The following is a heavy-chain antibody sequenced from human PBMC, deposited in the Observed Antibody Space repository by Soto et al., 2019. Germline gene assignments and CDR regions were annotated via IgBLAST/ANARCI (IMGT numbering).Heavy chain of an antibody. CDR3: ARGPNDYVWGSYRNLTPAPFDY. CDR2: INHSGST. V-gene: IGHV4-34*01. CDR1: GGSFSGYY. Sequence: PSETLSLTCAVYGGSFSGYYWSWIRQPPGKGLEWIGEINHSGSTNYNPSLKSRVTISVDTSKNQFSLKLSSVTAAATAVYYCARGPNDYVWGSYRNLTPAPFDYVGQGTLVAVSS. D-gene: IGHD3-16*02. J-gene: IGHJ4*02.